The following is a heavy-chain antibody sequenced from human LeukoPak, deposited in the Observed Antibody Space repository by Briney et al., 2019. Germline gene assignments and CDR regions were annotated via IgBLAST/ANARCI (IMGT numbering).Heavy chain of an antibody. CDR3: AKATAIAFDY. D-gene: IGHD2-21*01. V-gene: IGHV3-23*01. Sequence: GGSLRLSCVASGITFSNYAVSWVRQAPEKGLDWVSVISGSAHKIRYADSVKGRFTISRDNSKNTLYLQMNSLRAEDTAVYYCAKATAIAFDYWGQGTLVTVSS. CDR2: ISGSAHKI. CDR1: GITFSNYA. J-gene: IGHJ4*02.